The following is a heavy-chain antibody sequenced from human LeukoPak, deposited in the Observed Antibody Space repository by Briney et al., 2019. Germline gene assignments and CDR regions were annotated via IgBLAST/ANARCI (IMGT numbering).Heavy chain of an antibody. CDR1: GFTFSSYG. CDR2: ISSSSSYI. J-gene: IGHJ4*02. Sequence: GGSQRLSCAASGFTFSSYGMSWVRQAPGKGLEWVSSISSSSSYIYYADSVKGRFTISRDNAKNSLYLQMNSLRAEDTAVYYCARASGSPLDYYFDYWGQGTLVTVSS. CDR3: ARASGSPLDYYFDY. V-gene: IGHV3-21*01. D-gene: IGHD3-3*01.